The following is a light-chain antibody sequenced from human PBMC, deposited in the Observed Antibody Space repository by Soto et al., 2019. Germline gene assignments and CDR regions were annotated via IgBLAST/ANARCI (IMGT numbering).Light chain of an antibody. J-gene: IGLJ1*01. CDR3: QVWDSSTGHV. V-gene: IGLV3-9*01. CDR2: RDS. CDR1: NIGSKN. Sequence: SYELTQPLSVSVALGQTARITCGGNNIGSKNVHWYQQKPGQAPVLVIYRDSNRPSGIPERFSGSNSGNTATLTISRAQAGDEADYYCQVWDSSTGHVFGTGTKLTVL.